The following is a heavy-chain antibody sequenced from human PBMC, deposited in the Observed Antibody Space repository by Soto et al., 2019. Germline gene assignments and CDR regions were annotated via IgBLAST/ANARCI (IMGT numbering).Heavy chain of an antibody. CDR2: ISYDGSNK. Sequence: QVQLVESGGGVVQPGRSLRLSCAASGFTFSSYAMHWVRQAPGKGLEWVAVISYDGSNKYYAASVKGRFTISRDNSKNALYLQMNSLRAEETAVYYCARDGGGSYYSAFDYWGQGTLVTVSS. V-gene: IGHV3-30-3*01. J-gene: IGHJ4*02. CDR1: GFTFSSYA. CDR3: ARDGGGSYYSAFDY. D-gene: IGHD1-26*01.